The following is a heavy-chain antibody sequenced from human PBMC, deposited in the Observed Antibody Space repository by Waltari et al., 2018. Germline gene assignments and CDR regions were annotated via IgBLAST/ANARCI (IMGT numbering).Heavy chain of an antibody. CDR3: ARETVNWFDP. CDR2: IYTSGST. D-gene: IGHD2-21*02. Sequence: QVQLQESGPGLVKPSQPLSLTCTVSGGSISRGSSYWSWIRQPAGKGLEWIGRIYTSGSTNYNPSLKSRVTISVDTSKNQFSLKLSSVTAADTAVYYCARETVNWFDPWGQGTLVTVSS. V-gene: IGHV4-61*02. CDR1: GGSISRGSSY. J-gene: IGHJ5*02.